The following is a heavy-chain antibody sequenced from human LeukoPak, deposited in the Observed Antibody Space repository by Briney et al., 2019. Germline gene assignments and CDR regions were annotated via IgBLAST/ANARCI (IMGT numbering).Heavy chain of an antibody. Sequence: NPGGSLSLSCTASGFTFSSYSMNWVRQAPGKGLEWVSSISSSSSYIYYADSVKGRFTISRDNAKNSLYLQMNSLRAEDTAVYYCARDSYDFWSGHGGVDYWGQGTLVTVSS. V-gene: IGHV3-21*01. J-gene: IGHJ4*02. D-gene: IGHD3-3*01. CDR2: ISSSSSYI. CDR1: GFTFSSYS. CDR3: ARDSYDFWSGHGGVDY.